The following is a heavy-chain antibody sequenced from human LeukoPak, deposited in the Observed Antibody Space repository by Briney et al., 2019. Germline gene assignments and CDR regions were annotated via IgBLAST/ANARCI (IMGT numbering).Heavy chain of an antibody. Sequence: PGRSLRLSCAASGFTFDDYAMPWVRQAPGKGLEWVSGISWNSGSIGYADSVKGRFTISRDNAKNSLYLQMNSLRAEDTALYYCAKGLGGFYYYYGMDVWGQGTTVTASS. V-gene: IGHV3-9*01. D-gene: IGHD4-23*01. CDR1: GFTFDDYA. CDR3: AKGLGGFYYYYGMDV. CDR2: ISWNSGSI. J-gene: IGHJ6*02.